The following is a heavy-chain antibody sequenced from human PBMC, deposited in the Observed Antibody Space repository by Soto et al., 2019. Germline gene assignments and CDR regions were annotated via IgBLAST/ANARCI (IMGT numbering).Heavy chain of an antibody. CDR3: ARGRKLITGTYLLS. V-gene: IGHV4-34*01. CDR1: GGSFSGYY. J-gene: IGHJ5*02. Sequence: SETLSLTCAVYGGSFSGYYWTWIRQPPGKGLEWIGEINDSGSTNYKPSLTSRVTMSVDTSENQVSLKMNSVTAADTAVYYCARGRKLITGTYLLSWRQGTLVSVSS. CDR2: INDSGST. D-gene: IGHD1-20*01.